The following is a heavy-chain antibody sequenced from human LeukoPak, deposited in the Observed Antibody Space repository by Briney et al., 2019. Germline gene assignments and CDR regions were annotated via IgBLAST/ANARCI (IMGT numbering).Heavy chain of an antibody. CDR3: ASGDSSSWYLMGY. D-gene: IGHD6-13*01. V-gene: IGHV3-21*01. CDR2: ISSSSSYI. Sequence: GGSLRLSCAASGFTFSIYSMNWVRQAPGKGLEWVSSISSSSSYIYYADSVKGRFTISRDNAKNSLYLQMNSLRAEDTAVYYCASGDSSSWYLMGYWGQGTLVTVSS. CDR1: GFTFSIYS. J-gene: IGHJ4*02.